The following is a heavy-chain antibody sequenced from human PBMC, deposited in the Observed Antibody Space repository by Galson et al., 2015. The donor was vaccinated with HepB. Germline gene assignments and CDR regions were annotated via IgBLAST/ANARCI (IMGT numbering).Heavy chain of an antibody. CDR3: ARDRVRFLEWLIPPGDY. J-gene: IGHJ4*02. D-gene: IGHD3-3*01. Sequence: SLRLSCAASGFTFSSYGMHWVRQAPGKGLEWVAVIWSDGSNKYYADSVKGRFTISRDNSKNTLYLQMNSLRAEDTAVYYCARDRVRFLEWLIPPGDYWGQGTLVTVSS. CDR1: GFTFSSYG. CDR2: IWSDGSNK. V-gene: IGHV3-33*01.